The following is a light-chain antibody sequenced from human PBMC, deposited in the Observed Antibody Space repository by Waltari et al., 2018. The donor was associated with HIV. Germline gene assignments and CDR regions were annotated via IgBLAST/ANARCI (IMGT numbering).Light chain of an antibody. CDR2: EAA. Sequence: EIVMTQSPPTLSVSPGKRVTLPFRASQSISAKVAWYQQRPGQAPRPLIYEAATRPTGIPARFSGSGSGTEFTLTISSLQSEDFATYFCQQYDSGPRGITFGQGTMLEIK. CDR3: QQYDSGPRGIT. CDR1: QSISAK. J-gene: IGKJ2*01. V-gene: IGKV3-15*01.